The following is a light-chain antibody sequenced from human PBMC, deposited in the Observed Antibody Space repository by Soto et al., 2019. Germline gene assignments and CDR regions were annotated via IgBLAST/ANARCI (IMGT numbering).Light chain of an antibody. CDR1: SSDVGGYNY. CDR3: SSYTSSRTLV. Sequence: QSVLTQPASVSGSPGQSTTISCTGTSSDVGGYNYVSWYQQHPGKAPKLIIYEVGNRPSGVSHRFSGSKSDNTASLIISGLQAEDEADYYCSSYTSSRTLVFGGGTKLTVL. J-gene: IGLJ2*01. CDR2: EVG. V-gene: IGLV2-14*01.